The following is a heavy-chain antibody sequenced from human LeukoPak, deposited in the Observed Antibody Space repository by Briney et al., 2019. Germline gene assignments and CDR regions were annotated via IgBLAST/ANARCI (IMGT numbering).Heavy chain of an antibody. V-gene: IGHV1-69*13. CDR3: ARVGAGPIFGVVTKDNPFDY. D-gene: IGHD3-3*01. J-gene: IGHJ4*02. Sequence: ASVKVSCKASGGTFSSYAISWVRQAPGQGLEWMGGIIPIFGTANYAQKFQGRVTITADESTGTAYMELSSLRSEDTAVYYCARVGAGPIFGVVTKDNPFDYWGQGTLVTVSS. CDR2: IIPIFGTA. CDR1: GGTFSSYA.